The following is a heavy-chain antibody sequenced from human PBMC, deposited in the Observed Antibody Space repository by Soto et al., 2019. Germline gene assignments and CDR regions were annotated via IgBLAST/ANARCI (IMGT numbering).Heavy chain of an antibody. CDR1: GFTFSDFT. J-gene: IGHJ4*02. Sequence: EVQLVESGGGLVKPGGSLRLSCAASGFTFSDFTMNWVRQAPGKGLQWVSSISRGGSFISYADSVRGRFTISRDNAKNSLYLQVDSLGAEDTAGFFCARGSRRTFDYWGQGTLVTVSS. D-gene: IGHD2-15*01. CDR3: ARGSRRTFDY. CDR2: ISRGGSFI. V-gene: IGHV3-21*01.